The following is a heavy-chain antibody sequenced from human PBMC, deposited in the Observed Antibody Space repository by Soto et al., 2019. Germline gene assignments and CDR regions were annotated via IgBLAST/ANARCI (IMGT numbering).Heavy chain of an antibody. CDR2: ITASSAYI. Sequence: EVQLVESGGGLVKPVGFLRLSCAASGFTFNTYDMNWVRQAPGKGLEWVSSITASSAYIYYADSVRGRITISRDNAKNSLFLQMHSLRAEDSAVYYCVRSGTARLLRHSWFDTWGQGTLVTVSS. V-gene: IGHV3-21*01. D-gene: IGHD2-21*01. CDR1: GFTFNTYD. J-gene: IGHJ5*02. CDR3: VRSGTARLLRHSWFDT.